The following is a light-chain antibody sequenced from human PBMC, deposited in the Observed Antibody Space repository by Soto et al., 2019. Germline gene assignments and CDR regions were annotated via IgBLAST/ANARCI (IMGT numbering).Light chain of an antibody. CDR3: QHHSNWTGIS. V-gene: IGKV3-11*01. CDR2: DAS. J-gene: IGKJ5*01. Sequence: VMTQSPATLSGSPGERATLSWRASHRVSSCLAWYQQKPGQAPSLLIYDASNRATGIPSSFSGSGSATDFTLTISSLETQDFTGYYCQHHSNWTGISIGQGTRLEI. CDR1: HRVSSC.